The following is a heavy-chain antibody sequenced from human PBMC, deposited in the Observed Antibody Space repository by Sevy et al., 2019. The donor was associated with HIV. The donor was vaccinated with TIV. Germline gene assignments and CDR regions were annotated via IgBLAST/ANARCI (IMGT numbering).Heavy chain of an antibody. D-gene: IGHD4-17*01. V-gene: IGHV3-30-3*01. CDR2: IIYDGSMK. CDR1: GFTFSSYT. CDR3: ARDQHDYAGNVRTGWFDP. J-gene: IGHJ5*02. Sequence: GGSLRLSCAASGFTFSSYTMHWVRQAPGKGLEWVANIIYDGSMKYYADSVKGRFTISRENSKNTLYLQMNSLSAEDTAVYYCARDQHDYAGNVRTGWFDPWGQGILVTVSS.